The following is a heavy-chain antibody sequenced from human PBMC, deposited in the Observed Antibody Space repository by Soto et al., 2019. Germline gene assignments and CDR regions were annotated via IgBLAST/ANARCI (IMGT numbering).Heavy chain of an antibody. Sequence: QVHLQESGPGVVKASETLSLTCSLSGGSTSGKYWSWIRQSAGKGLEWFGRIYSSGRTHYNPSLGRRVSVSVAHTSSSLGLTSVTAADTAIYYCARDFDVDTALDYWYFDLWGRGTQVSVSS. CDR1: GGSTSGKY. V-gene: IGHV4-4*07. J-gene: IGHJ2*01. D-gene: IGHD5-18*01. CDR2: IYSSGRT. CDR3: ARDFDVDTALDYWYFDL.